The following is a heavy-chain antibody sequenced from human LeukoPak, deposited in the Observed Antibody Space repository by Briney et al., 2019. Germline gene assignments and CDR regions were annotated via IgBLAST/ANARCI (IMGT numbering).Heavy chain of an antibody. CDR3: ARSSSGYYGGFDY. V-gene: IGHV1-46*01. J-gene: IGHJ4*02. CDR1: GYTFTSYY. CDR2: INPSGGST. D-gene: IGHD3-22*01. Sequence: ATVKVSCKASGYTFTSYYMHWVRQAPGQGLEWMGIINPSGGSTSYAQKFQGRVTMTRDTTTSTVYMELSSLRSEDTAVYYCARSSSGYYGGFDYWGQGTLVTVSS.